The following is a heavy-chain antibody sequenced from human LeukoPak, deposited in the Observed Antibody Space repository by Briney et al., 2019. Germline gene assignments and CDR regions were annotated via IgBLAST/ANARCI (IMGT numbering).Heavy chain of an antibody. CDR3: ARALAAAGVDY. CDR2: IYYSGST. J-gene: IGHJ4*02. CDR1: GGSISSYY. Sequence: SETLSLTCTVSGGSISSYYWSWIRQPPGKGLEWIGYIYYSGSTNYNPSLKSRVTISVDTSKNQFSLKLSSVTAADTAVYYCARALAAAGVDYWGQGTPVTVSS. V-gene: IGHV4-59*01. D-gene: IGHD6-13*01.